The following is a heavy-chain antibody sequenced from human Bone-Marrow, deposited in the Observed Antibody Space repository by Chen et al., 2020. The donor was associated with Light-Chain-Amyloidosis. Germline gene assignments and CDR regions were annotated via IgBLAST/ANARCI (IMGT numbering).Heavy chain of an antibody. CDR2: IDHFGTT. CDR1: GGSFTDYY. Sequence: QVQLQQWGAGLLKPSETLSLTCAVYGGSFTDYYWSWIRQSPERGLEWIAQIDHFGTTNYNPSLEGRVTISKDTSRSQVSLRLTSVTAADTAVYYGARGGTLEVWRRGFDHWGQGTLVTVSS. CDR3: ARGGTLEVWRRGFDH. V-gene: IGHV4-34*02. J-gene: IGHJ5*02. D-gene: IGHD2-8*02.